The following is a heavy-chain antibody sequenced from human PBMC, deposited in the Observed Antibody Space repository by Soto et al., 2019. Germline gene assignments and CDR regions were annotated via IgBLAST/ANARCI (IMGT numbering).Heavy chain of an antibody. V-gene: IGHV4-39*01. CDR1: GGSIGSSSYY. CDR3: GGFWSRTYGYDWFDP. CDR2: LYYNGTT. D-gene: IGHD3-3*01. Sequence: WETLALTSIVSGGSIGSSSYYVGWMRQPPGKGLEWMGSLYYNGTTYYNSSLKSRVTISTDKSQNQFAVMLSSVTAADMAVYYCGGFWSRTYGYDWFDPWGKGTRVTVSS. J-gene: IGHJ5*02.